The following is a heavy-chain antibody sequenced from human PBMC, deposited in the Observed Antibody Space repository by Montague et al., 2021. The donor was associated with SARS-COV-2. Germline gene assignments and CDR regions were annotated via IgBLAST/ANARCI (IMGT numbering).Heavy chain of an antibody. CDR3: ARVNYYDSSGYHSYWYFDL. D-gene: IGHD3-22*01. V-gene: IGHV3-13*01. CDR2: IGTAGDT. Sequence: SLRLSCAASGFTFSSYDMHWFRQATGKGLEWVSAIGTAGDTYYPGSVKGRFTISRENAKNSLYLQMNSLRAGDTAVYYCARVNYYDSSGYHSYWYFDLWGRGTLVTVSS. CDR1: GFTFSSYD. J-gene: IGHJ2*01.